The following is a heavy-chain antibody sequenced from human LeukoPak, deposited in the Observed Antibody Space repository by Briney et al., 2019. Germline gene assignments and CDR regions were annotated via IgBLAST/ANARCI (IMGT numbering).Heavy chain of an antibody. V-gene: IGHV3-21*01. CDR2: ISSSSSYI. Sequence: PGGSLRLSCAASGFTVTNNYMTWVRQAPGKGLEWVSSISSSSSYIYYADSVKGRFTISRDNAKNSLYLQMTSLRAEDTAVYYCARDGGYYGSVSPYYYYGMDVWGQGTTVTVSS. D-gene: IGHD3-10*01. CDR3: ARDGGYYGSVSPYYYYGMDV. J-gene: IGHJ6*02. CDR1: GFTVTNNY.